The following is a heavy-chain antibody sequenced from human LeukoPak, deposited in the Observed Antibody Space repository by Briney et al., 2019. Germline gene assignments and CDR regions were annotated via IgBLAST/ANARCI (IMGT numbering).Heavy chain of an antibody. Sequence: PSETLSLTCAVYGGSFSGYYWSWIRQPPGKGLEWIGEINHSGSTNYNPSLKSRVTISVDTSKNQFSLKLSSVTAADTAVYYCARVVRRGITMVRGVIFHFDYWGQGTLVTVSS. D-gene: IGHD3-10*01. CDR3: ARVVRRGITMVRGVIFHFDY. CDR2: INHSGST. CDR1: GGSFSGYY. V-gene: IGHV4-34*01. J-gene: IGHJ4*02.